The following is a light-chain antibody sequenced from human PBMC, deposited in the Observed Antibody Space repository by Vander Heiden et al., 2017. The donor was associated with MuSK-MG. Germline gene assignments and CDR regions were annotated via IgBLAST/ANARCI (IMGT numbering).Light chain of an antibody. J-gene: IGKJ4*01. Sequence: EIVLTQSPATLSLSPGEGATLSCGASQSVSSSYLAWYQQKPGLAPRLLIHDSSTRATGIPDRFRGSKSGTNFTLTIDSLEPEDFAVYYCQQDGNSPLTFGGGTKVXFK. CDR3: QQDGNSPLT. V-gene: IGKV3D-20*01. CDR1: QSVSSSY. CDR2: DSS.